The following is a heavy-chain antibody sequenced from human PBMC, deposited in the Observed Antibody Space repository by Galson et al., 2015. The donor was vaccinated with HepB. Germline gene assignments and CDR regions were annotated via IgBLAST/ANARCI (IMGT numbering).Heavy chain of an antibody. Sequence: SVKVSCKASGYTFTSYYMHWVRQAPGQGLEWMGIINPSGGSTGYAQKFQGRVTMTRDTSTSTVYMELSSLRSEDTAVYYCATAVAGTFAAFDIWGQGTMVTVSS. D-gene: IGHD6-19*01. CDR1: GYTFTSYY. CDR2: INPSGGST. CDR3: ATAVAGTFAAFDI. V-gene: IGHV1-46*01. J-gene: IGHJ3*02.